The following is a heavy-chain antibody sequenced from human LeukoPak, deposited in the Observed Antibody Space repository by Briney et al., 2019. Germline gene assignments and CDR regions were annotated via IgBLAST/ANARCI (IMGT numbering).Heavy chain of an antibody. CDR3: ARHTTCSGGSCSFDY. CDR2: VYYSGST. Sequence: PSETLSLTCTVSGGSISTYYWNWIRQPPGKGLEWIGYVYYSGSTNYNPSLKSRVTISVDTSKNQFSLKLSSVTAADTAVYYCARHTTCSGGSCSFDYWGQGTLVTVSS. J-gene: IGHJ4*02. V-gene: IGHV4-59*08. CDR1: GGSISTYY. D-gene: IGHD2-15*01.